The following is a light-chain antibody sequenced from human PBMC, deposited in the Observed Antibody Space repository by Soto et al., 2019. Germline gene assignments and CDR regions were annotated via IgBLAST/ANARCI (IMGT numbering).Light chain of an antibody. CDR1: RSNIGSNS. CDR2: GSN. Sequence: QSVLTQSASASGTPGQRVTMSCSGSRSNIGSNSVSWYQQLQGTVTKLLIYGSNERHLGVPDRFSGSKSGTSASLAISRLQSEDEAHYYYAVWDDGLEAWMFGGGTKLTVL. CDR3: AVWDDGLEAWM. J-gene: IGLJ3*02. V-gene: IGLV1-44*01.